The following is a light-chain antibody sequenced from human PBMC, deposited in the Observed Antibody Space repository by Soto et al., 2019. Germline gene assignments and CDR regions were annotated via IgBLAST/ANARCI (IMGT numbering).Light chain of an antibody. J-gene: IGKJ1*01. Sequence: DIQMTQSPSSLSASVGDRVTITCRASQSISSYLNWYQQKPGKAPKLLIYAASSLQSGVPSRFSGRGSGTDFTLTISSLQPEDFATYYCQQSYSTPTTFGQATKVEIK. CDR3: QQSYSTPTT. CDR2: AAS. V-gene: IGKV1-39*01. CDR1: QSISSY.